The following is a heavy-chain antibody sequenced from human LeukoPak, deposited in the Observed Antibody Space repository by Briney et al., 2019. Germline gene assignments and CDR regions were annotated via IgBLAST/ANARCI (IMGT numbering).Heavy chain of an antibody. D-gene: IGHD4-23*01. CDR1: GGSISSYY. V-gene: IGHV4-59*08. CDR2: IYYSGST. CDR3: ARRAPYGGNSAFGSFDY. Sequence: SETLSLTCTVSGGSISSYYWSWIRQPPGKGLEWIGYIYYSGSTNYNPSLKSRVTISVDTSKNQFSLKLSSVTAADTAVYYCARRAPYGGNSAFGSFDYWGQGTLVTVSS. J-gene: IGHJ4*02.